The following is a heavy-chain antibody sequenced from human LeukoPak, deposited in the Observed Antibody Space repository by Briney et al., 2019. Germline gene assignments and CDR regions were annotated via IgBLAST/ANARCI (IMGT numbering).Heavy chain of an antibody. J-gene: IGHJ4*02. D-gene: IGHD5-24*01. CDR2: ISYDGSNK. V-gene: IGHV3-30-3*01. Sequence: PGRSLRLSCAASGFTFSSYAMHWVRQAPGKGLEWVAVISYDGSNKYYADSVKGRFTISRDNSKNTLYLQMNSLRAEDTAVYYCAREGRDAAFDYWGQGTLVTVSS. CDR3: AREGRDAAFDY. CDR1: GFTFSSYA.